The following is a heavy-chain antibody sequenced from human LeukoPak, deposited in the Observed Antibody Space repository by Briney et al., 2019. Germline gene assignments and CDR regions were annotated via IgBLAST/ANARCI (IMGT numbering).Heavy chain of an antibody. D-gene: IGHD6-6*01. CDR3: ARGFLYSSSSFDY. J-gene: IGHJ4*02. V-gene: IGHV3-64*01. CDR2: ISSNGGST. Sequence: GGSLRLSCAASGFTFSSYGMHWVRQAPGKGLEYVSAISSNGGSTYYANSVKGRFTISRDNSKNTLYLQMGSLRAEDMAVYYCARGFLYSSSSFDYWGQGTLVTVSS. CDR1: GFTFSSYG.